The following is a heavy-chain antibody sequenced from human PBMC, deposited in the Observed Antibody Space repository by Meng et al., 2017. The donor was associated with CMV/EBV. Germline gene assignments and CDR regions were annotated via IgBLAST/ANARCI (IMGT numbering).Heavy chain of an antibody. D-gene: IGHD3-16*02. CDR2: INPNSGGT. Sequence: ASVKVSCKASGYTFTGYYMHWVRQAPGQGLEWMGWINPNSGGTNYAQKFQGRVTMTRDTSISTAYMELSRLRSDDTAVYYCAREEPLYYDYVRGSYRFHQGYYYYGMDVWGQGTTVTVSS. J-gene: IGHJ6*02. CDR3: AREEPLYYDYVRGSYRFHQGYYYYGMDV. CDR1: GYTFTGYY. V-gene: IGHV1-2*02.